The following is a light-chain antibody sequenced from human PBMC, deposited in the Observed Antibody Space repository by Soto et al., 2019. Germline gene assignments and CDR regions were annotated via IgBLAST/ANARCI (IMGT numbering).Light chain of an antibody. V-gene: IGKV3-20*01. Sequence: EIVLTQSPGTLSLSPGERATLSCRSSQSAYSSYLSWYQQKPGQAPRLLIYGASTRATGIPARFSGSGSGTDFTLTISRLEPEDFAVYYCQQYGNSPQTFGQGTKVDIK. J-gene: IGKJ1*01. CDR3: QQYGNSPQT. CDR2: GAS. CDR1: QSAYSSY.